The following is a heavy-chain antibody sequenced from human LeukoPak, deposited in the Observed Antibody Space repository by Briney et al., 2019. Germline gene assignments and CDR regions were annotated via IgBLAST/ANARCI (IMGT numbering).Heavy chain of an antibody. CDR1: GGSISSYY. CDR3: ARKKGSRTYFDY. D-gene: IGHD1-14*01. J-gene: IGHJ4*02. Sequence: PSETLSLTCTVSGGSISSYYWSWIRQPPGKGLEWIGYIYYSGSTNYNPSLKSRVGISVDTSKNQFSLKLSSVTAADTAVYYCARKKGSRTYFDYWGQGTLVTVSS. V-gene: IGHV4-59*08. CDR2: IYYSGST.